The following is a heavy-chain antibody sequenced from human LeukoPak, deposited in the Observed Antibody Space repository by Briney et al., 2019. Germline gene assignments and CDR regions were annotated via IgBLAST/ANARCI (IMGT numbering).Heavy chain of an antibody. Sequence: GSLRLSCTVSGFTVSSNSMSWVRQAPGKGLEWIGRIYTSGSTNYNPSLKSRVTMSVDTSKNQFSLKLSSVTAADTAVYYCARVVSGWYLDYWGQGTLVTVSS. D-gene: IGHD6-19*01. CDR3: ARVVSGWYLDY. CDR1: GFTVSSNS. CDR2: IYTSGST. V-gene: IGHV4-4*07. J-gene: IGHJ4*02.